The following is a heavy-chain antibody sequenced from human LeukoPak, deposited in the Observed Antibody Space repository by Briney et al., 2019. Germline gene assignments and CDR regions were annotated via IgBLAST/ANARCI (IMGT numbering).Heavy chain of an antibody. CDR1: GYSFTSYW. CDR2: IYPDDPDT. Sequence: GESLKISCKGSGYSFTSYWIGWVRQMPGKGLEWMGIIYPDDPDTRYSPSFQGQVTISADKSISTAYLQWSSLKASDTAMYYCVNALYSSGWFDDWGQGTLVSVSS. J-gene: IGHJ5*02. CDR3: VNALYSSGWFDD. V-gene: IGHV5-51*01. D-gene: IGHD6-19*01.